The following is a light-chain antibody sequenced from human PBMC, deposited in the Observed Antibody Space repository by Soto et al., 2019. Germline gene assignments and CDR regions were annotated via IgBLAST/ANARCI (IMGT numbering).Light chain of an antibody. CDR3: QQPNSYPRT. CDR1: QGISSY. CDR2: AAS. Sequence: DIPLTQSPSFLSASVGDRVTITCRASQGISSYLAWYQQKPGKAPQLLIYAASTLQSGVPSRFSGSGSGTEFNLTISSLQPEDFATYYCQQPNSYPRTFGQGTKVEI. V-gene: IGKV1-9*01. J-gene: IGKJ1*01.